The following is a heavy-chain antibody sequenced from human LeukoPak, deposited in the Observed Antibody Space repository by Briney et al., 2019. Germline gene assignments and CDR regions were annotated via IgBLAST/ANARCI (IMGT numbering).Heavy chain of an antibody. CDR3: ARIEILVVVAATPVGWFDP. CDR2: ISYIGST. V-gene: IGHV4-39*07. J-gene: IGHJ5*02. Sequence: PSETLSLTCTVSGGSISSNNYYWGWIRQPPGKGLEWIGSISYIGSTYHNPSLKSRVTISVDTSKNQFSLKLTSVTAADTAMYYCARIEILVVVAATPVGWFDPWGQGTLVTVSS. CDR1: GGSISSNNYY. D-gene: IGHD2-15*01.